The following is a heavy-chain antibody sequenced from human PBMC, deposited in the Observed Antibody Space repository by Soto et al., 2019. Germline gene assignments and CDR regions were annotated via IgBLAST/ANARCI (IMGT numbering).Heavy chain of an antibody. V-gene: IGHV1-2*02. J-gene: IGHJ4*02. CDR3: ARDLMFDSSSWPLDF. D-gene: IGHD6-13*01. CDR2: INPNNCVT. Sequence: QVQLVQSGAEVKKPGASVKVSCKASGYTFTAYYMHWVRQAPGQGLEGMGWINPNNCVTNFAQKFQGRITMTRDTSITTTYMELSRLRSDDTAVYYCARDLMFDSSSWPLDFWGQGTLVTVSS. CDR1: GYTFTAYY.